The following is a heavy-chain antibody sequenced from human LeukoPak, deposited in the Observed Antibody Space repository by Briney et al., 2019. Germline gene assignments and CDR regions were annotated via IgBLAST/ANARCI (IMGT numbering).Heavy chain of an antibody. Sequence: GGSLRLSCVTSGFTFSNYAMSWVRQAPGKGLEWVSDITKSGRDTFYADSVKGRFTISRDNSKNTVNLQMNSLRAEDTAIYYCAKDGAAARYNWFDPWGQGTLVTVSS. J-gene: IGHJ5*02. CDR1: GFTFSNYA. D-gene: IGHD6-13*01. CDR3: AKDGAAARYNWFDP. V-gene: IGHV3-23*01. CDR2: ITKSGRDT.